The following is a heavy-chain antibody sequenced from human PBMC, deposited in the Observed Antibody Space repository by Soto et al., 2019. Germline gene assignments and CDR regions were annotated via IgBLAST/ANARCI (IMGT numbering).Heavy chain of an antibody. CDR2: ISYDGSNK. V-gene: IGHV3-30*18. CDR3: AKDLSLLWVGGMDV. D-gene: IGHD3-10*01. J-gene: IGHJ6*02. Sequence: GGSLRLSCAASGFTFSSFGMHWVRQAPGKGLEWVAVISYDGSNKNYADSVKGRFTISRDKSKNTLYLQMNSLRAEDTAVYYCAKDLSLLWVGGMDVWGQGTTVTVSS. CDR1: GFTFSSFG.